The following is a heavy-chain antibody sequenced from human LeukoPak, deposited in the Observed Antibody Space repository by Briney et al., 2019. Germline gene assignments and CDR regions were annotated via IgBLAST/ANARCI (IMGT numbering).Heavy chain of an antibody. J-gene: IGHJ4*02. CDR3: AKGGCNSISCTYFDY. CDR2: INHSGST. CDR1: GGSFSGYY. Sequence: SETLSLTCAVYGGSFSGYYWSWIRQPPGKGLEWIGEINHSGSTNYNPSLKSRVTISVDTSKNQFSLKLSSVTAADTAVYYCAKGGCNSISCTYFDYWGQGTLVTVSS. V-gene: IGHV4-34*01. D-gene: IGHD2/OR15-2a*01.